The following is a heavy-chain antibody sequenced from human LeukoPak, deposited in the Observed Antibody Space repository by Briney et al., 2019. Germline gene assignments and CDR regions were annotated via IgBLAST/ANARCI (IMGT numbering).Heavy chain of an antibody. D-gene: IGHD2-2*01. J-gene: IGHJ6*02. CDR3: ARRGPKDIVVVPAAPNRWYFDL. CDR1: GYTFTGYY. Sequence: ASVKVSCKASGYTFTGYYMHWVRQAPGQGLEWMGWINPNSGGTNYAQKFQGRVTMTRDTSISTAYMELSRLRSDDTAVYYCARRGPKDIVVVPAAPNRWYFDLWGQGTTVTVSS. CDR2: INPNSGGT. V-gene: IGHV1-2*02.